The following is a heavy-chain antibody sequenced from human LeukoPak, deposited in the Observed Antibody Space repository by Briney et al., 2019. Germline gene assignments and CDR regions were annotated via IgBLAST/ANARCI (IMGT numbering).Heavy chain of an antibody. V-gene: IGHV3-48*03. CDR1: GFTFSSYE. CDR2: ISSSGSTI. D-gene: IGHD2-15*01. J-gene: IGHJ4*02. CDR3: ARNRVSVVVATRGLDY. Sequence: GGSLKLSCAGSGFTFSSYEMNWVRQAPGKGLEWVSYISSSGSTIYYADSVKGRLTISRDNAKNSLYLQMNSLRAEDTAVYYCARNRVSVVVATRGLDYWGQETLVTVSS.